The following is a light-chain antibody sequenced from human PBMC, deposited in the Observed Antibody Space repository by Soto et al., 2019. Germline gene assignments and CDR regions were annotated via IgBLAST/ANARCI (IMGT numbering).Light chain of an antibody. V-gene: IGKV3-15*01. CDR1: QSVSSY. CDR2: DAS. Sequence: EIVLTQSPATLSLSPGERATLSCRASQSVSSYLAWYQQKPGQAPRLLIYDASTRATGIPARFSGSGSGTEFTLTISSLQSEDFAVYYCQQYNNWPSITFGQGT. CDR3: QQYNNWPSIT. J-gene: IGKJ5*01.